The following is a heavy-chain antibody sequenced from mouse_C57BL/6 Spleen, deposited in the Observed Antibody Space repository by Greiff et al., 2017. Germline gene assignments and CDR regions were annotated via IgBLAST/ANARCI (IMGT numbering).Heavy chain of an antibody. D-gene: IGHD2-3*01. Sequence: QVQLQQSGAELARPGASVKMSCKASGYTFTTYTMHWVKQRPGRGPEWIGYINPSSGYTKYNQKFKDKATLTADKSSSTAYMQLSSLTSEDSAVYYCARDDGYPHYCTMDYWGQGTSVTVSS. CDR1: GYTFTTYT. V-gene: IGHV1-4*01. J-gene: IGHJ4*01. CDR2: INPSSGYT. CDR3: ARDDGYPHYCTMDY.